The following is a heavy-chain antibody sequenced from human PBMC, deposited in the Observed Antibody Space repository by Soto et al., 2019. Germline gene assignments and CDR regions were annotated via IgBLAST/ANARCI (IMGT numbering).Heavy chain of an antibody. J-gene: IGHJ4*02. CDR1: GFTFSSYG. V-gene: IGHV3-33*01. D-gene: IGHD6-19*01. CDR2: IWYDGSNK. Sequence: QVQLVESGGGVVQPGRSLRLSCAASGFTFSSYGMHWVRQAPGKGLEWVAVIWYDGSNKYYADPVKGRFTISRDNSKNTLYLQMNSLRAEDTAVYYCARSMSMGYSSGWYFDYWGQGTLVTVSS. CDR3: ARSMSMGYSSGWYFDY.